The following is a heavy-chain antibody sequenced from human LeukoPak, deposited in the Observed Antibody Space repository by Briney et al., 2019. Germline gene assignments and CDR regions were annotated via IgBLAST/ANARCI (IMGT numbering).Heavy chain of an antibody. CDR2: IKQDRSEK. V-gene: IGHV3-7*01. D-gene: IGHD3-22*01. J-gene: IGHJ4*02. Sequence: GGSLRLSCAASGFTFSSYWMSWVRQAPGKGLEWVANIKQDRSEKYYVDSVKGRFTISRDNAKNSLYLQMNSLRAEDTAVYYCASPAYYYDSSGPEAIDYWGQGTLVTVSS. CDR3: ASPAYYYDSSGPEAIDY. CDR1: GFTFSSYW.